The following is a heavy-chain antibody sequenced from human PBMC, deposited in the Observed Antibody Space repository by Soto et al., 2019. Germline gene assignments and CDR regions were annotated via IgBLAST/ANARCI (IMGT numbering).Heavy chain of an antibody. D-gene: IGHD5-12*01. CDR2: IVPIVDTS. V-gene: IGHV1-69*05. CDR3: VRVVAIPGYPDN. CDR1: GGTVSSYA. J-gene: IGHJ4*02. Sequence: QVQLVQSGAEVRQPASSVKVSCKTSGGTVSSYAISWVRQAPGQGLEWMGGIVPIVDTSTYAQKFQGRVKITSNESTITVYMELSSLRSDDTAVYYCVRVVAIPGYPDNWGQGTLVTVSS.